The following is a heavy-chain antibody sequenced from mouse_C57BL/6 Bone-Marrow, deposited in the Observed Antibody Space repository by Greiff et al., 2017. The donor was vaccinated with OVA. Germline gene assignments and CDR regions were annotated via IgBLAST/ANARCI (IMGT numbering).Heavy chain of an antibody. Sequence: EVQLQQSGPELVKPGASVKISCKASGYTFTDYYMNWVKQSHGKSLEWIGDINPNNGGTSYNQKFKGKATLTVDKSSSTAYMELRSLTSEDSAVYYCARKNYSKVYFDCWGQGTTLTVSS. D-gene: IGHD2-5*01. CDR3: ARKNYSKVYFDC. J-gene: IGHJ2*01. CDR2: INPNNGGT. CDR1: GYTFTDYY. V-gene: IGHV1-26*01.